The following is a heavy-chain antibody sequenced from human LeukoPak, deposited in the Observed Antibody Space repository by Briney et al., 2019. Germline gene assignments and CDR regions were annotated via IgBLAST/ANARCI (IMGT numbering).Heavy chain of an antibody. CDR2: IDNSGDSA. V-gene: IGHV3-23*01. Sequence: GGSLRLSCTASGFTFNTFAMNWVRQAPGKGLDWVSTIDNSGDSAFYADSVRGRFFISRDNSKNTLYLQMNSLRAEDTATYCASWPDSRNLGYWGQGTLVTVSS. J-gene: IGHJ4*02. D-gene: IGHD4-11*01. CDR3: SWPDSRNLGY. CDR1: GFTFNTFA.